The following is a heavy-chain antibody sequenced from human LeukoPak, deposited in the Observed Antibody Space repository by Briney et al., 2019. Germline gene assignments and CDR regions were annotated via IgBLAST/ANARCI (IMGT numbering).Heavy chain of an antibody. CDR1: GFTFSSYS. CDR2: ISSSSTI. J-gene: IGHJ5*02. Sequence: PGGSLRLSCAASGFTFSSYSMNWVRQAPGKGLEWVSYISSSSTIYYADSVKGRFTISRDNAKNSLYLQMNSLRAEDTAVYYCARVGPWGQGTLVTVSS. CDR3: ARVGP. V-gene: IGHV3-48*01.